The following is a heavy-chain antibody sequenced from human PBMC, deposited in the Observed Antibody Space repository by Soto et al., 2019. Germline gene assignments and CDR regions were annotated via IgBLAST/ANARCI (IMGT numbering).Heavy chain of an antibody. D-gene: IGHD3-9*01. V-gene: IGHV4-31*03. J-gene: IGHJ4*02. Sequence: QVQLQESGPGLVKPSQTLSLTCTVSGGSISSGGYYWCWIRQQPGKGLEGIGYIYYSGSTYYNSSLKSRIIITVDTSKNQFSLKLSSVTAADTAVYYCARDTTGYYSDYWGQGILVTVSS. CDR2: IYYSGST. CDR3: ARDTTGYYSDY. CDR1: GGSISSGGYY.